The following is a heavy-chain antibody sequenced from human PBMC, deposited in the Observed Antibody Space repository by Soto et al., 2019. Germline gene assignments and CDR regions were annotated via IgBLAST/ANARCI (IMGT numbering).Heavy chain of an antibody. V-gene: IGHV3-30*18. Sequence: QVQLVESGGGVVQPAKSLRLSCAASGFIFSSYGMHWVRQTPGKGLEWVAVISYDGSKKYSADSVKGRFTISRDNSKNTLYLQMNSLRAEDTAVYYCAKDWGPGGSTDPFDYWGQGTLVTVSS. D-gene: IGHD3-16*01. J-gene: IGHJ4*02. CDR2: ISYDGSKK. CDR3: AKDWGPGGSTDPFDY. CDR1: GFIFSSYG.